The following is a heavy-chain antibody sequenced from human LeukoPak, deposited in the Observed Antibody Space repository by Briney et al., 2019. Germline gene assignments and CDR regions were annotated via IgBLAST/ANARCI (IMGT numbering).Heavy chain of an antibody. V-gene: IGHV4-59*01. Sequence: LGGLSHTCTVSRGSPSSYYLSWIGPPPGKGREWVGYIYYSGSTNYNPSLTCRVTISVDTSKNQFSPKLSSVTAADTAVYYCASLYGSGSYYSDYWGQGTLVTVSS. J-gene: IGHJ4*02. CDR3: ASLYGSGSYYSDY. CDR2: IYYSGST. D-gene: IGHD3-10*01. CDR1: RGSPSSYY.